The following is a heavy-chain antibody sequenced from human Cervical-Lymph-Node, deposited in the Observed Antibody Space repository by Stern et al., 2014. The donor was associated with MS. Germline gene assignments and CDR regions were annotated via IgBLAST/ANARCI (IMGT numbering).Heavy chain of an antibody. CDR3: ARHDQFLGGMDV. CDR1: GASVSSGSYY. Sequence: QLQLQESGPGLVKPSETLSLTCTVSGASVSSGSYYWGWIRQSPGKRLEWIGDVYYTGTPYSHPSLSSRVTISLDTSHNHFFLNLTSVTATDTAVYYCARHDQFLGGMDVWGQGTTVTVSS. J-gene: IGHJ6*02. V-gene: IGHV4-39*01. CDR2: VYYTGTP. D-gene: IGHD3-3*01.